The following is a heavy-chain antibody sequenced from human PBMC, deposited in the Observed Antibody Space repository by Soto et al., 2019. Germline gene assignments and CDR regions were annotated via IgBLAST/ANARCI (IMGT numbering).Heavy chain of an antibody. D-gene: IGHD2-15*01. J-gene: IGHJ4*02. V-gene: IGHV1-69*14. Sequence: QVQLVQSGTEVTKPGSSVQVSCKLSGGTFGHNGISWVRQVPGQGLEWLGGIIPVFGTVNYALKFLGKVSNPADKSHSTGYMEVCRLRPQDTALYYCAGSGGVTGITTTLDYWGQGTLIHVSS. CDR1: GGTFGHNG. CDR2: IIPVFGTV. CDR3: AGSGGVTGITTTLDY.